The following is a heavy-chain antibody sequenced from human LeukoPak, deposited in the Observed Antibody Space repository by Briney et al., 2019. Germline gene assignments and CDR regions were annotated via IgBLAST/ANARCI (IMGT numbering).Heavy chain of an antibody. CDR3: AKDRLTIFGVVTDAFDI. D-gene: IGHD3-3*01. CDR2: INPSGGST. Sequence: ASVMVSCKASGYTFTSYYMHWVRQAPGQGLEWMGIINPSGGSTSYAQKFQGRVTMTRDTSTSTVYMELSSLRSEDTAVYYCAKDRLTIFGVVTDAFDIWGQGTMVTVSS. J-gene: IGHJ3*02. V-gene: IGHV1-46*01. CDR1: GYTFTSYY.